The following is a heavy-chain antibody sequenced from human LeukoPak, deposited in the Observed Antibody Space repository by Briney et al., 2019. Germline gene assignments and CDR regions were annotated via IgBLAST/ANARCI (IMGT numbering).Heavy chain of an antibody. Sequence: GASVKVSCKASGYTFASYGISWVRQAPGQGLEWMGWISAYNGNTNYAQKLQGRVTMTTDTSTSTAYMELRSLRSDDTAVYYCARDRASYSSGWYLDYRGQGTLVTVSS. J-gene: IGHJ4*02. CDR1: GYTFASYG. CDR2: ISAYNGNT. V-gene: IGHV1-18*01. D-gene: IGHD6-19*01. CDR3: ARDRASYSSGWYLDY.